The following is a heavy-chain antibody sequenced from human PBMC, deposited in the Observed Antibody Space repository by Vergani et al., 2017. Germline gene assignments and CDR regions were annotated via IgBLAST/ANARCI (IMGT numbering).Heavy chain of an antibody. V-gene: IGHV3-23*04. J-gene: IGHJ5*02. Sequence: VQLVESGGGVVQPGGSLRLSCAASGFTFSSYAMSWVRQAPGKGLEWVSAISGSGGSTYYADSVKGRFTISRDNSKNTLYLQMNSLRAEDTAVYYCAKLSGPTRTFFGYNWFDPWGQGTLVTVSS. CDR2: ISGSGGST. CDR1: GFTFSSYA. D-gene: IGHD3-3*01. CDR3: AKLSGPTRTFFGYNWFDP.